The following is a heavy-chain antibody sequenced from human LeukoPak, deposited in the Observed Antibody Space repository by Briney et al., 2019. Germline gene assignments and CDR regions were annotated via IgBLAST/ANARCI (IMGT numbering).Heavy chain of an antibody. CDR1: GGSFSGYY. CDR3: ASSWGVDTAMVTVFY. J-gene: IGHJ4*02. D-gene: IGHD5-18*01. CDR2: INHSGST. V-gene: IGHV4-34*01. Sequence: SETLSLTCAVCGGSFSGYYWSWIRQPPGKGLEWIGEINHSGSTNYNPSLKSRVTISVDTSKNQFSLKLSSVTAADTAVYYCASSWGVDTAMVTVFYWGQGTLVTVSS.